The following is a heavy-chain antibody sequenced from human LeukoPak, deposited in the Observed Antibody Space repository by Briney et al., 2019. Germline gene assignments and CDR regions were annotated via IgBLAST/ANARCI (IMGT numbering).Heavy chain of an antibody. D-gene: IGHD5-18*01. V-gene: IGHV3-53*01. CDR2: IYSGGST. CDR1: GFTFSSYS. Sequence: TGGSLRLSCAASGFTFSSYSMSWVRQAPGKGLEWVSVIYSGGSTYYADSVKGRFTISRDNSKNTLYLQMNSLRAEDTAVYYCARERYSYGYDYFDYWGQGTLVTVSS. J-gene: IGHJ4*02. CDR3: ARERYSYGYDYFDY.